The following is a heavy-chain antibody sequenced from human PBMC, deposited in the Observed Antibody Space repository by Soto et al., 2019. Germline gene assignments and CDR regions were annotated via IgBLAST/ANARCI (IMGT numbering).Heavy chain of an antibody. J-gene: IGHJ4*02. Sequence: EVQLVESGGGLVKPGWSCRLSCSAFGFTFSNAWRKWVRQAPGKGLEWVGRSKSKTDGGTTDYAAPVKGRFTISRDDSKNTLYLEMNSLKTEDTAVYYCITPGGSGSHGTYWGQGTLVTVSS. CDR2: SKSKTDGGTT. D-gene: IGHD1-26*01. CDR1: GFTFSNAW. CDR3: ITPGGSGSHGTY. V-gene: IGHV3-15*01.